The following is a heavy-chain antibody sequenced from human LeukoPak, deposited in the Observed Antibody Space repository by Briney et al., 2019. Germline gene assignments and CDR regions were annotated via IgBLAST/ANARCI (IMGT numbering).Heavy chain of an antibody. V-gene: IGHV3-23*01. CDR1: GFTFSSYA. D-gene: IGHD3-22*01. J-gene: IGHJ4*02. CDR3: AKRLYDSSGYYPFDY. CDR2: ISGSGGST. Sequence: GGSLRLSCAASGFTFSSYAMSWVRQAPGKGLGWVSAISGSGGSTYYADSVKGRFTISRDNSKNTLYLQMNSLRAEDTAVYYCAKRLYDSSGYYPFDYWGQGTLVTVSS.